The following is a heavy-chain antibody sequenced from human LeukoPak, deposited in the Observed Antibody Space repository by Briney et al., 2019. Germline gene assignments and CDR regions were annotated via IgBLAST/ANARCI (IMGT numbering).Heavy chain of an antibody. CDR3: ARGGSMITFGGVIVISYFDY. J-gene: IGHJ4*02. D-gene: IGHD3-16*02. CDR1: GGSISSYY. Sequence: PSETLSLTCTAPGGSISSYYCSWIRQPPGKGLEWIGYIYYSGSTYYNPSLKSRVTISVDTSKNQFSLKLSSVTAADTAVYYCARGGSMITFGGVIVISYFDYWGQGTLVTVSS. CDR2: IYYSGST. V-gene: IGHV4-59*06.